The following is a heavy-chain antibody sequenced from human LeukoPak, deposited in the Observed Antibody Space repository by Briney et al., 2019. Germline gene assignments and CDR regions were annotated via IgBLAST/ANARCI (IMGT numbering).Heavy chain of an antibody. Sequence: PGRSLRLSCAASGFTFSSYAMHWVRQAPGKGLEWVAVISYDGSNKYYADSVKGRFTISRDNSKNTLYLQMNSLRAEDTAVYYCAREGAYQQLVHGAFDIWGQGTMVTVSS. V-gene: IGHV3-30-3*01. CDR3: AREGAYQQLVHGAFDI. D-gene: IGHD6-13*01. J-gene: IGHJ3*02. CDR1: GFTFSSYA. CDR2: ISYDGSNK.